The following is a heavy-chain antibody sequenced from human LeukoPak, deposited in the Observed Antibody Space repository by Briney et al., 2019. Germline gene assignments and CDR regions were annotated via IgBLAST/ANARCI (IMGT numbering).Heavy chain of an antibody. CDR1: GGTFSSYA. J-gene: IGHJ5*02. CDR2: IIPILGIA. D-gene: IGHD3-22*01. Sequence: SVKVSCKASGGTFSSYAISWVRQAPGQGLEWMGRIIPILGIANYAQKFQGRVTITADKSTSTAYMELSSLRSEDTAVYYCARDVSSDHAIGFDPWGQGTLVTVSS. V-gene: IGHV1-69*04. CDR3: ARDVSSDHAIGFDP.